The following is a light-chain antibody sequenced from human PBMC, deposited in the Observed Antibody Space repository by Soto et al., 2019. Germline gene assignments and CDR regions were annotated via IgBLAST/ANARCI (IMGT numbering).Light chain of an antibody. V-gene: IGKV3-11*01. CDR2: DAS. Sequence: EIVLTQSPATLSLSPGARATLSCRASQSVSSYLAWYQQKTGQAPRLLIYDASNRATGIPARFSGSGSGTDFTLTISSLEPEDFAVYYCQQRSNLPLTFGGGTKVEIK. CDR3: QQRSNLPLT. CDR1: QSVSSY. J-gene: IGKJ4*01.